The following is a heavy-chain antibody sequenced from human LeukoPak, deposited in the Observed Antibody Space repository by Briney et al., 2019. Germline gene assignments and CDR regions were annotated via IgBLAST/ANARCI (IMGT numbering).Heavy chain of an antibody. D-gene: IGHD5-12*01. J-gene: IGHJ4*02. CDR1: GFTFSSHA. V-gene: IGHV3-23*01. CDR3: AKGAATMGDC. CDR2: ISSSGGST. Sequence: PGGSLRLSCAASGFTFSSHAMSWLRPAPRKGLEWVSGISSSGGSTYYADSVKGRFTISRDNSKNTLYLQMNSLRGEDTAVYYCAKGAATMGDCWGQGILVSVS.